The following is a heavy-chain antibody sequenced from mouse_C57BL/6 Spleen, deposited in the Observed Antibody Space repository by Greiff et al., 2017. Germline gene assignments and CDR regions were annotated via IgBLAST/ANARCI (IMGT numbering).Heavy chain of an antibody. CDR2: ISGGSGNT. Sequence: EVQRVESGGGLVKPGGSLKISCAASGFTFSSYTMSWVRQTPEKRLEWVATISGGSGNTYYPDSVKGRFTISRDNAKNTLYLKMSSLRSEDTALYYCARHYYGSSYWYFDVWGTGTTVTVSS. CDR3: ARHYYGSSYWYFDV. V-gene: IGHV5-9*01. CDR1: GFTFSSYT. D-gene: IGHD1-1*01. J-gene: IGHJ1*03.